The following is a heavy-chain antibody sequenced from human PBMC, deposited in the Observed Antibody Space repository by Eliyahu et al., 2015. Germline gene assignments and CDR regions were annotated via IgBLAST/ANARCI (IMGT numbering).Heavy chain of an antibody. Sequence: QVQLQQXGAGLLKPSETLSLTCAVXGGSFXGYYWSWIRQPPGKGLEWIGEINHSGSTNYNPSLKSRVTVSVDTSKNQFSLKLRSVTAADTAVYYCARGRDSSGYYKLPFDYWGQGTLVTVSS. D-gene: IGHD3-22*01. CDR1: GGSFXGYY. CDR2: INHSGST. CDR3: ARGRDSSGYYKLPFDY. J-gene: IGHJ4*02. V-gene: IGHV4-34*01.